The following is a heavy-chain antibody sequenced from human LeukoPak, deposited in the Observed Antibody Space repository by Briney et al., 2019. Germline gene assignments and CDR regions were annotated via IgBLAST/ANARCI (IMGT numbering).Heavy chain of an antibody. D-gene: IGHD3-3*01. V-gene: IGHV4-59*01. CDR3: ARASYDFWSGYYPAIDY. CDR2: IYYSGST. J-gene: IGHJ4*02. CDR1: GGSISSYY. Sequence: SETLSLTCTVSGGSISSYYWSWIRQPPGKGLEWIGYIYYSGSTNYNPSLTSRVTISVDTSKNQFSLKLSSVTAADTAVYYCARASYDFWSGYYPAIDYWGQGTLVTVSS.